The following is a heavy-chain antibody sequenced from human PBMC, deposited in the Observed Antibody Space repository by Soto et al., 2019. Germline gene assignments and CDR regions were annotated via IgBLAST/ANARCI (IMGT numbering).Heavy chain of an antibody. Sequence: QVQLVESGGGVVQPGRSLRLSCAASGFTFSSYAMHWVRQAPGKGLEWVAVISYDGSNKYYADSVKGRFTISRDNSKNKLYVEMNSVRAEDTAVYYCARVARLMVYAMAWYFDLWGRGTLVTVSS. J-gene: IGHJ2*01. CDR2: ISYDGSNK. V-gene: IGHV3-30-3*01. CDR3: ARVARLMVYAMAWYFDL. CDR1: GFTFSSYA. D-gene: IGHD2-8*01.